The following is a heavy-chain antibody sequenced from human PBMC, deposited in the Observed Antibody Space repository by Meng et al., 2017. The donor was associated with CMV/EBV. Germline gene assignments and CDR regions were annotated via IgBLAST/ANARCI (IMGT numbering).Heavy chain of an antibody. CDR2: ISWNSGSI. CDR1: GSTFDDYA. V-gene: IGHV3-9*01. CDR3: AKGGPSPIAAVGLVDY. Sequence: GGSLRLSCAASGSTFDDYAMHWVRQAPGKGLEWVSGISWNSGSIGYADSVKGRFTISRDNAKNSLYLQMNSLRAEDTALYYCAKGGPSPIAAVGLVDYWGQGTLVTVSS. J-gene: IGHJ4*02. D-gene: IGHD6-13*01.